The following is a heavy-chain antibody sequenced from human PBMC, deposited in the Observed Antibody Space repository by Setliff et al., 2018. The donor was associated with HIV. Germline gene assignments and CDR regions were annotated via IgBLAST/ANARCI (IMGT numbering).Heavy chain of an antibody. CDR1: GGSIENLY. V-gene: IGHV4-59*11. J-gene: IGHJ6*03. Sequence: SETLSLTCTVSGGSIENLYWTWIRQPSGRGLEWIGYVYSTGSTKYNHSLKSRATMSDDTSKNQISLTLTSVSTADTAVYYCASTSMGMTRKPIWYYHMDVWGHGITVNVSS. CDR2: VYSTGST. D-gene: IGHD7-27*01. CDR3: ASTSMGMTRKPIWYYHMDV.